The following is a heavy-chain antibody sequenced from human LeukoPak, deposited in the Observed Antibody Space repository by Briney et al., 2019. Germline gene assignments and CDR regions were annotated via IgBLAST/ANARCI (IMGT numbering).Heavy chain of an antibody. D-gene: IGHD2-21*02. Sequence: PSETLSLTCTVSGGSISNYYWSWIRQPPGKGLEWIGYIYYSGSTNYNPSLKSRVTISVDTSKNQFSLKLTSVTAADTAVYYCASAWGTYCGGDCNTNAFDVWGQGTMVTVSS. CDR1: GGSISNYY. CDR3: ASAWGTYCGGDCNTNAFDV. V-gene: IGHV4-59*01. J-gene: IGHJ3*01. CDR2: IYYSGST.